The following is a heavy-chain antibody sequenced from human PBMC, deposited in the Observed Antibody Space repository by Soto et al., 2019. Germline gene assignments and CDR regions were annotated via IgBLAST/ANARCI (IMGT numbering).Heavy chain of an antibody. CDR1: GGSISSSSYY. V-gene: IGHV4-39*01. J-gene: IGHJ5*02. CDR2: IYYSGST. CDR3: AATYVWGSYRPNWFDP. Sequence: QLQLQESGPGLVKPSETLSLTCTVSGGSISSSSYYWGWIRQPPGKGLEWIGSIYYSGSTYYNPSLKSRVTIPVYTSKNLFSLKLSSVTSADTAVYYCAATYVWGSYRPNWFDPWGQGTLVTVSS. D-gene: IGHD3-16*02.